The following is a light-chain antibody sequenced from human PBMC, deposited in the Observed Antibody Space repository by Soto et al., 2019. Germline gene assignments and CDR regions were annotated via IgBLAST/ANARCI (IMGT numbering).Light chain of an antibody. Sequence: QSVLTQPPSASGTPGQRVTISCSGSSSNIGSNTVNWYQQLPGTAPKLLIYSNNQRPSGVPYRFSGSKSGTSASLAISGLQSEDEADYYCAAWYDSLNGYVFGTGTKLTV. V-gene: IGLV1-44*01. CDR2: SNN. CDR3: AAWYDSLNGYV. CDR1: SSNIGSNT. J-gene: IGLJ1*01.